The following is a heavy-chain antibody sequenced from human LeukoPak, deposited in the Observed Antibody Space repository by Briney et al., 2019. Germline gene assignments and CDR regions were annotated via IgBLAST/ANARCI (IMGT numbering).Heavy chain of an antibody. Sequence: GASVKVSCKASRYTFTSYYMHWVRQAPGQGLEWMGIINPSGGSTSYAQKFQGRVTMTRDTSTSTVYMELSSLRSEDTAVYYCARVIEIGGSLDYWGPGALVTVSS. D-gene: IGHD1-26*01. CDR2: INPSGGST. V-gene: IGHV1-46*01. CDR3: ARVIEIGGSLDY. CDR1: RYTFTSYY. J-gene: IGHJ4*02.